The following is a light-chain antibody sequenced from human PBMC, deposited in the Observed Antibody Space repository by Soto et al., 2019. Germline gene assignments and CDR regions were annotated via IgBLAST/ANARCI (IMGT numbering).Light chain of an antibody. Sequence: DIQMTQSPSTLSASVGDRVTITCRASQSISSWLAWYQQKPGKAPKLLIYKASSLESGVPSRFSGSGSETEFTLTIFSLQPDDFATYYCQQYNNYPTFGQGTKVEIK. V-gene: IGKV1-5*03. CDR3: QQYNNYPT. CDR1: QSISSW. J-gene: IGKJ1*01. CDR2: KAS.